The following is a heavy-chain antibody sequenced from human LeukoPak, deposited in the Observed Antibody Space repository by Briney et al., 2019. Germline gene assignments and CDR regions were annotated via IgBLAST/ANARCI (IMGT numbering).Heavy chain of an antibody. CDR2: IYTSGST. CDR1: SGSISSGSYY. J-gene: IGHJ4*02. D-gene: IGHD1-26*01. CDR3: ARRGEL. V-gene: IGHV4-61*02. Sequence: SQTLSLTCTVSSGSISSGSYYWNWIRQPAGRGLEWIGRIYTSGSTNYNPSLKSRVTISVDTSKNQFSLKLNSVTAADTAVYYCARRGELWGQGILVTVSS.